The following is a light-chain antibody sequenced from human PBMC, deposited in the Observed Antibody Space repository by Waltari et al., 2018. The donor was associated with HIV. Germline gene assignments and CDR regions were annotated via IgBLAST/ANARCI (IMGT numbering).Light chain of an antibody. CDR2: KAS. Sequence: DIQMTQSPSTLSASVGDRVPITCRASQSIRTCLAWYQQKPGKAPKLLIYKASSLEAGVPSRFSGSGSGTEFTLTISSLQPDDVATYYCQQYNTYARTFGQGTKLEIK. CDR1: QSIRTC. CDR3: QQYNTYART. J-gene: IGKJ2*01. V-gene: IGKV1-5*03.